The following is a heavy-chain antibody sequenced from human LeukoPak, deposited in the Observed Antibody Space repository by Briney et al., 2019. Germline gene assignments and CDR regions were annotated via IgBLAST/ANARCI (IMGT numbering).Heavy chain of an antibody. CDR2: ISSSGSTI. CDR1: GFTFSSYE. J-gene: IGHJ4*02. Sequence: GGSLRLSCAASGFTFSSYEMSWVRQAPGKGLEWVSYISSSGSTIYYADSVKGRFTISRDNAKNSLYLQMNSLRAEDTAVYYCARYSGSYPFDYWGQGTLVTVSS. D-gene: IGHD1-26*01. V-gene: IGHV3-48*03. CDR3: ARYSGSYPFDY.